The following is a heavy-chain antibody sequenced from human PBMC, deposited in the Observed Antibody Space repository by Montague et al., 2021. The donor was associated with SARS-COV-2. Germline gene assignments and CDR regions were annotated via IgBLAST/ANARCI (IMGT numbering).Heavy chain of an antibody. CDR3: SSPGGYCTGGSCYYVY. CDR2: IYYSGST. V-gene: IGHV4-59*01. J-gene: IGHJ4*02. Sequence: SETLSLTCSVSGGSISTYYWSWIRQPPGKGLEWIGYIYYSGSTNYNPSLQSRVTISIDTSKNQFPLELSSVTAADMAVYYCSSPGGYCTGGSCYYVYWGQGTLVTVSS. CDR1: GGSISTYY. D-gene: IGHD2-15*01.